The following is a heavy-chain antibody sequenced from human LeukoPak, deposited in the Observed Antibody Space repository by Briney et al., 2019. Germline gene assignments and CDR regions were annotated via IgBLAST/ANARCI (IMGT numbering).Heavy chain of an antibody. Sequence: ASVKVSCKASGYTFTSYYMHWVRQAPGQGLEWMGIINPSGGRTSYAQKFQGRVTMTRDTSRSTVYMELSSLRSEDTAVYYWARPISNYYYDSSGYDGRDDAFDIWGQGTMVTVSS. CDR1: GYTFTSYY. V-gene: IGHV1-46*01. J-gene: IGHJ3*02. D-gene: IGHD3-22*01. CDR3: ARPISNYYYDSSGYDGRDDAFDI. CDR2: INPSGGRT.